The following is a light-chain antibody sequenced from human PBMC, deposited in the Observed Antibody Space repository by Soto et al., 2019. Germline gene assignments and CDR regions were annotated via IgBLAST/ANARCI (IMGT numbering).Light chain of an antibody. CDR2: EVS. CDR3: SSYAVSNNSFYV. V-gene: IGLV2-8*01. Sequence: QSVLTQPPSASGSPGQSVTISCTGTSSDVVGYNYVSWYQQHPGKAPKLMIYEVSKRPSGVPDRFSGSKSGNTASLTVSGLQAEDEADYYCSSYAVSNNSFYVFGTGTKVTDL. J-gene: IGLJ1*01. CDR1: SSDVVGYNY.